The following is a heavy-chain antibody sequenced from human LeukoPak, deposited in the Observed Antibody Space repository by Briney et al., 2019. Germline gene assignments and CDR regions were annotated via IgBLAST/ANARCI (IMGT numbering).Heavy chain of an antibody. CDR2: INTDGSST. J-gene: IGHJ6*03. CDR3: ARGTIFGVVIPDFYYYMDV. Sequence: GGSLRLSCAASGFTFSSYWMHWVRQAPGKGLVWVSRINTDGSSTSYADSVKGRFTISRDNSKNTLYLQMNSLRAEDTAVYYCARGTIFGVVIPDFYYYMDVWGKGTTVTVSS. V-gene: IGHV3-74*01. CDR1: GFTFSSYW. D-gene: IGHD3-3*01.